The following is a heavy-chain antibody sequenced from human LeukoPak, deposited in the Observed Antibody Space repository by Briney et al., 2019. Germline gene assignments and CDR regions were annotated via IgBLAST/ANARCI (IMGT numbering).Heavy chain of an antibody. V-gene: IGHV1-46*01. D-gene: IGHD3-10*01. J-gene: IGHJ4*02. CDR1: GYTFTSYY. Sequence: ASVKVSYKASGYTFTSYYMHWVRQAPGQGLEWMGIINPSGGSTSYAQKFQGRVTMTRDMSTSTVYMELSSLRSEDTAVYYCARDRFLLWDFDYWGQGTLVTVSS. CDR2: INPSGGST. CDR3: ARDRFLLWDFDY.